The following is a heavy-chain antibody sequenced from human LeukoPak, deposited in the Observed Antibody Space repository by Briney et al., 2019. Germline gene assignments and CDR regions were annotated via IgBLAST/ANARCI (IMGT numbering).Heavy chain of an antibody. Sequence: GGSLRLSCAASGFTFSNYVLSWVGQAPGKGLEWVSAINENGDATEYADSVKGRFTISRDNSRNTLYLQMNSLRAELTAAYYCAKRGVDLGGTYSCFFDYWGQGILVTVSS. CDR2: INENGDAT. CDR3: AKRGVDLGGTYSCFFDY. D-gene: IGHD1-26*01. J-gene: IGHJ4*02. CDR1: GFTFSNYV. V-gene: IGHV3-23*01.